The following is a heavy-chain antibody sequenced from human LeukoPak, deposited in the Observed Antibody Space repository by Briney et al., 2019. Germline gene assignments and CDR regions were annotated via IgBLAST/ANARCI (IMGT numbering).Heavy chain of an antibody. CDR1: GYTFTSYG. D-gene: IGHD6-19*01. CDR2: ISAYNGNP. V-gene: IGHV1-18*01. Sequence: PSVKVSCKASGYTFTSYGISWVRQALGQGLEWMGWISAYNGNPNYAQKLQGRVTMTTDTSTSTAYMELRSLSSGDAAVYYCARGRQWRVPFDYWGQGTLVTVSS. J-gene: IGHJ4*02. CDR3: ARGRQWRVPFDY.